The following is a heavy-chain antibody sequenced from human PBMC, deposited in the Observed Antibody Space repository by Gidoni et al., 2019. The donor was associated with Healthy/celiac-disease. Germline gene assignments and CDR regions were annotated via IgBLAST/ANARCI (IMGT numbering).Heavy chain of an antibody. CDR1: GGSFSGYY. D-gene: IGHD6-13*01. J-gene: IGHJ4*02. Sequence: QVQLQQWGAGLLKPSATLSLTCAVYGGSFSGYYWSWIRQPPGKGLEWIGEINHSGSTNYNPSLKSRVTISVDTSKNQFSLKLSSVTAADTAVYYCASGGQQLVPYYFDYWGQGTLVTVSS. V-gene: IGHV4-34*01. CDR3: ASGGQQLVPYYFDY. CDR2: INHSGST.